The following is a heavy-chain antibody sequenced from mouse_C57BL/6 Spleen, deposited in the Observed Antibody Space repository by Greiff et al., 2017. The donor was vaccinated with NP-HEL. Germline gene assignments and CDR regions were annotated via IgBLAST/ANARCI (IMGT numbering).Heavy chain of an antibody. Sequence: EVNVVESGGGLVKPGGSLKLSCAASGFTFSSYAMSWVRQTPEKRLEWVATISDGGSYTYYPDNVKGRFTISRDNAKNNLYLQMSHLKSEDTAMYYCARGGDGNWYFDVWGTGTTVTVSS. CDR2: ISDGGSYT. CDR3: ARGGDGNWYFDV. J-gene: IGHJ1*03. D-gene: IGHD2-1*01. V-gene: IGHV5-4*03. CDR1: GFTFSSYA.